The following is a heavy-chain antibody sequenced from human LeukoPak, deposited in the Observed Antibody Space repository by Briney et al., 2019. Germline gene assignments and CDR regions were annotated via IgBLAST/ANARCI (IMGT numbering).Heavy chain of an antibody. CDR3: ARPAGAYSHPYDY. CDR1: GFTFSSYA. CDR2: ISGSGGST. V-gene: IGHV3-23*01. Sequence: QTWGSLRLSCAASGFTFSSYAMSWVRQAPGKGLEWVSGISGSGGSTFYADSVKGRFTISRDNSKNTLYLQMNSLRAEDTAVYYCARPAGAYSHPYDYWGQGTLVTVSS. J-gene: IGHJ4*02. D-gene: IGHD4/OR15-4a*01.